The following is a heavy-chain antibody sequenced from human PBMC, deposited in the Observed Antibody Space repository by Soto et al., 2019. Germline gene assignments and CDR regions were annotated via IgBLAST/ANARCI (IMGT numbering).Heavy chain of an antibody. V-gene: IGHV3-23*01. J-gene: IGHJ6*03. CDR2: ITAGPGNT. Sequence: EVQLLESGGGLVQTGGSRRLSCAASGFTFNIYALSWVRQAPGKGLEWVSSITAGPGNTYYADSVKGRFTISRDNYKDRLYLQMDSLGAEDTAVYYCGNHLPVDGIHCYNMDVWGKGTTVTVSS. CDR1: GFTFNIYA. CDR3: GNHLPVDGIHCYNMDV.